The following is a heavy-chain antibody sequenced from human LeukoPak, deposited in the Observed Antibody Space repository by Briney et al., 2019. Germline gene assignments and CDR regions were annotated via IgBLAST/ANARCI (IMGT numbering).Heavy chain of an antibody. CDR2: INPNSGGT. CDR3: ARDRDGYTTARNFDY. J-gene: IGHJ4*02. V-gene: IGHV1-2*02. CDR1: GYTFTGYY. Sequence: GASVKVSCKASGYTFTGYYMHWVRQAPGQGLEWMGWINPNSGGTNYAQKFQGRVTMTRDTSISTAYMELSRLRSDDTAVYYCARDRDGYTTARNFDYWGQGTLVTVSS. D-gene: IGHD5-24*01.